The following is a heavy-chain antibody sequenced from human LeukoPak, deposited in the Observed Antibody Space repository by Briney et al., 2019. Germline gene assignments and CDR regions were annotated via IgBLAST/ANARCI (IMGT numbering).Heavy chain of an antibody. D-gene: IGHD5-18*01. J-gene: IGHJ4*02. CDR2: IIPILGIA. Sequence: ASVKVSCQASGGTFSSYAISWVRHAPGQGLEWLGSIIPILGIANNAQKFQGRVTITADKSTSTAYMELSSLRSEDTAVYYCARVDTAMVIDYWGQGTLVTVSS. CDR1: GGTFSSYA. V-gene: IGHV1-69*04. CDR3: ARVDTAMVIDY.